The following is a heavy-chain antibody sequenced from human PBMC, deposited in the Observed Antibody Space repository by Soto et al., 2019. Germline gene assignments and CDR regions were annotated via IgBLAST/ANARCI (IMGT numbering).Heavy chain of an antibody. J-gene: IGHJ4*02. CDR2: FSGSGDST. CDR1: GITFSSYA. D-gene: IGHD6-13*01. Sequence: GGSLRLSCAASGITFSSYAMSWVRQAPGKGLEWVSTFSGSGDSTYYADSVKGRFTISRDNSKNTLYLQMNSLRAEDTAVYYCVTRAAFDYWGQGTLVTVSS. CDR3: VTRAAFDY. V-gene: IGHV3-23*01.